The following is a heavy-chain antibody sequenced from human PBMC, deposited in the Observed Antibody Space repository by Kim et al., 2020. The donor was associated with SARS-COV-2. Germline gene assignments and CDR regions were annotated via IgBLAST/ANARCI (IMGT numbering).Heavy chain of an antibody. Sequence: GGPLRLSCAASGFTFSSYSMNWVRQAPGKGLEWVSSISSSSSYIYYADSVKGRFTISRDNAKNSLYLQMNSLRAEDTAVYYCARAGRITMIVVVEGGAFDIWGQGTMVSVSS. CDR2: ISSSSSYI. J-gene: IGHJ3*02. V-gene: IGHV3-21*01. CDR1: GFTFSSYS. CDR3: ARAGRITMIVVVEGGAFDI. D-gene: IGHD3-22*01.